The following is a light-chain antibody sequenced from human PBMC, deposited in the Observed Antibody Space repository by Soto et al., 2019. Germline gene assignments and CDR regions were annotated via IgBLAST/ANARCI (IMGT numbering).Light chain of an antibody. CDR2: GAS. Sequence: DIQMTQSPSSLSASVGDRVTITCRASQGISYYLAWYQHKPGKVPKFLIYGASTLQSGVPSRVSGSRAGTDFTRTISSLQPEDVATYYCQKYNSAPYTFGPGTKGDIK. CDR1: QGISYY. V-gene: IGKV1-27*01. J-gene: IGKJ3*01. CDR3: QKYNSAPYT.